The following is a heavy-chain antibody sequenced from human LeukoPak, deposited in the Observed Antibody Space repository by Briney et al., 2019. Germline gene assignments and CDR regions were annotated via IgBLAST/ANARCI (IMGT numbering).Heavy chain of an antibody. J-gene: IGHJ4*02. V-gene: IGHV4-59*01. CDR2: IYYSGST. Sequence: SETLSLTCTVSGGSISSYYWSWIRQPPGKGLEWIGYIYYSGSTNYNPSLKSRVTISVDTSKNQFSLKLSSVTAADTAAYYCARVVSYDFFPHGFDYWGQGTLVTVSS. D-gene: IGHD3-3*01. CDR3: ARVVSYDFFPHGFDY. CDR1: GGSISSYY.